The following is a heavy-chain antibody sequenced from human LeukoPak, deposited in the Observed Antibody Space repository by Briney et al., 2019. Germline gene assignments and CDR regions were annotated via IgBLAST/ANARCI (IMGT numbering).Heavy chain of an antibody. V-gene: IGHV3-21*01. CDR3: TREGYYDSSGYSDAFDI. D-gene: IGHD3-22*01. CDR1: GFPFTTYT. J-gene: IGHJ3*02. CDR2: ISSSSTYI. Sequence: GGSLRLSCAASGFPFTTYTMHGVRQAPGKGLEWVSSISSSSTYIYYADSVKGRFTISRDNTKNSLYLQMNSLRAEDTAVYYCTREGYYDSSGYSDAFDIWGQGTMVTVSS.